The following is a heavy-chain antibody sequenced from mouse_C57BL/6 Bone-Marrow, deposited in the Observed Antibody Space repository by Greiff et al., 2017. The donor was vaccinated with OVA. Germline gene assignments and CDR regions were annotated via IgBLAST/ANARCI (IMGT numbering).Heavy chain of an antibody. CDR3: AKPDDFITTVVARGDYAMDY. CDR2: IWGDGST. D-gene: IGHD1-1*01. V-gene: IGHV2-3*01. CDR1: GFSLTSYG. Sequence: QVQLKESGPGLVAPSQSLSITCTVSGFSLTSYGVSWVRQPPGKGLEWLGVIWGDGSTNYHSALISRLSISKDNSKSQVFLKLNSLQTDDTATYYCAKPDDFITTVVARGDYAMDYWGQGTSVTVSS. J-gene: IGHJ4*01.